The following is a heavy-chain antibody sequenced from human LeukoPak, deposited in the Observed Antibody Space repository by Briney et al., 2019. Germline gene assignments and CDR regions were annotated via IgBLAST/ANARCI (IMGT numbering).Heavy chain of an antibody. CDR3: ARGYPAGFYGMDV. D-gene: IGHD3-16*02. Sequence: GSSVKVSCKASGGTFSSYAISWVRQAPGQGLEWMGRIIPILGIANYAQKFQGRVTITADKSTSTAYIELSSLRSEDTAVYYCARGYPAGFYGMDVWGQGTTVTVSS. J-gene: IGHJ6*02. V-gene: IGHV1-69*04. CDR1: GGTFSSYA. CDR2: IIPILGIA.